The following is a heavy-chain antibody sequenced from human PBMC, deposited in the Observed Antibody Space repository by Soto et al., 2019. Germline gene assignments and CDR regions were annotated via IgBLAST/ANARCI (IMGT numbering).Heavy chain of an antibody. J-gene: IGHJ5*02. CDR1: GIVFSDY. D-gene: IGHD3-16*01. CDR3: ARLPFPWGWFDP. Sequence: QVQLVESGGGLVKPGGSLRLSCAASGIVFSDYMSWVRQAPGKGLEWLSYISGSGRTIYSADSVKGRFTISRDNATNSLYLQMNNVGTGDTAVYYCARLPFPWGWFDPWGQGTLVTVSS. V-gene: IGHV3-11*01. CDR2: ISGSGRTI.